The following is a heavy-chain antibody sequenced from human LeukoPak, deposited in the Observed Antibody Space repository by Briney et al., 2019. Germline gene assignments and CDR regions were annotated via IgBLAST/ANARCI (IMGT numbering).Heavy chain of an antibody. CDR3: ARVHYYGSGSMIYFDY. Sequence: GGSLRLSCAASGFTFSDYYMSWIRQAPGKGLEWVSYISSSGSTIYYADSVKGRFTISRDNARNSLYLQMNSLRAEDTAVYYCARVHYYGSGSMIYFDYWGQGTLVTVSS. CDR2: ISSSGSTI. D-gene: IGHD3-10*01. J-gene: IGHJ4*02. CDR1: GFTFSDYY. V-gene: IGHV3-11*01.